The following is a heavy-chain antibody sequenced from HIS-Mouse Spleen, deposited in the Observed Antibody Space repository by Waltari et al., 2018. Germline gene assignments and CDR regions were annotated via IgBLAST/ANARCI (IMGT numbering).Heavy chain of an antibody. V-gene: IGHV4-39*07. J-gene: IGHJ2*01. D-gene: IGHD6-13*01. CDR3: AREIPYSSSWYDWYFDL. CDR2: IYYCGST. Sequence: QLQLQESGPGLVKPSETLSLTCTVSGGSISSSSYYWGWIRQPPGKGLEWIGGIYYCGSTSFNPSLQSRVTISVDTSKNQFSLKLSSVTAADTAVYYCAREIPYSSSWYDWYFDLWGRGTLVTVSS. CDR1: GGSISSSSYY.